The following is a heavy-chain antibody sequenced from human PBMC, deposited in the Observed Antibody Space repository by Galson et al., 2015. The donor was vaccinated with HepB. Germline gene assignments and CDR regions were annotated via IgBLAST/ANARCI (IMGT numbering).Heavy chain of an antibody. Sequence: SLRLSCAASGFTVSSKYMNWVRQAPGKGLEWVSVIYSGGSTYYADSVKGRFTISRDNSKNTLYLQMNSLRAEDTAVYYCAREVGDGYDYYHDSWGQGALVTVSS. J-gene: IGHJ4*02. V-gene: IGHV3-66*01. CDR2: IYSGGST. D-gene: IGHD5-24*01. CDR3: AREVGDGYDYYHDS. CDR1: GFTVSSKY.